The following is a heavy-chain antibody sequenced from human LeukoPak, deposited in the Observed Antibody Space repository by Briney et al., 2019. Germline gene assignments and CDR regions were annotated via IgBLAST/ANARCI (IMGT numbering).Heavy chain of an antibody. CDR3: ARMEVGPHWFDP. CDR2: INHSGST. Sequence: PSETLSLTCAVYGGSFSGYYWSWIRQPPGKGLEWIGEINHSGSTNYNPSLKSRVTISVDTSKNQSSLKLSSVTAADTAVYYCARMEVGPHWFDPWGQGTLVTVSP. V-gene: IGHV4-34*01. D-gene: IGHD3-3*01. J-gene: IGHJ5*02. CDR1: GGSFSGYY.